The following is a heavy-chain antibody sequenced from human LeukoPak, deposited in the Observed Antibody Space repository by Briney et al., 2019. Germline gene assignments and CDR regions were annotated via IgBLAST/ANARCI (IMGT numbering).Heavy chain of an antibody. V-gene: IGHV1-18*01. Sequence: AASVKVSCKASGYTFTSYGISWVRQAPGQGLEWMGWISAYNGNTNYAQKFQGRVTMTGNTSISTAYMELSSLRSEDTAAYYCARDHSYGAPSPWGQGTLVTVSS. D-gene: IGHD4-17*01. CDR1: GYTFTSYG. CDR2: ISAYNGNT. CDR3: ARDHSYGAPSP. J-gene: IGHJ5*02.